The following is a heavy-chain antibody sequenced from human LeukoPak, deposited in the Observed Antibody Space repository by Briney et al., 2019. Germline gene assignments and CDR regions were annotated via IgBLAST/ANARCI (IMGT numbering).Heavy chain of an antibody. J-gene: IGHJ4*02. Sequence: GGSLRLSCEASGFTFGSHAMYWVRQAPGKGLEWVAGIFGSGGSPHYADPVKGRFAISRDNSRNTVYLQINSLRAEDTAVYYCGKTTVGYSSGQKPAWPVDYWGQGTLVTVSS. CDR3: GKTTVGYSSGQKPAWPVDY. D-gene: IGHD5-18*01. V-gene: IGHV3-23*01. CDR2: IFGSGGSP. CDR1: GFTFGSHA.